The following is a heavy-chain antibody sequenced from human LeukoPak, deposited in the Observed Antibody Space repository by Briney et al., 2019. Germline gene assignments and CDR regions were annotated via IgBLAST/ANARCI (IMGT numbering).Heavy chain of an antibody. D-gene: IGHD2-2*01. J-gene: IGHJ6*03. CDR3: ARGVVPAAISYYYMDV. CDR1: GGSISSGGYY. V-gene: IGHV4-31*03. Sequence: SETLSLTCTVSGGSISSGGYYWSWLRQHPGKGLEWIGYIYYSGSTYYNPSLKSRVTISVDTSKNQFSLKLSSVTAADTAVYYCARGVVPAAISYYYMDVWGKGTTVTVSS. CDR2: IYYSGST.